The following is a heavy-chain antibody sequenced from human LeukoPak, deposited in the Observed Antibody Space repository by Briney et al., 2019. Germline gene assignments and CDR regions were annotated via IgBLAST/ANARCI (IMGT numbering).Heavy chain of an antibody. V-gene: IGHV4-61*02. CDR2: IYTSGST. J-gene: IGHJ4*02. Sequence: SQTLSLTCTVSGGSISSGSYYWSWLRQPAGKGLEWIGRIYTSGSTNYNPSLKSRVTISVDTSKNQFSLKLSSVTAADTAVYYCARGPLPDYWGQGTLVTVSS. CDR1: GGSISSGSYY. CDR3: ARGPLPDY.